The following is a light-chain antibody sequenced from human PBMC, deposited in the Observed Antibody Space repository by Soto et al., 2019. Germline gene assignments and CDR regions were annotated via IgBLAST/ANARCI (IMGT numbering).Light chain of an antibody. CDR3: CSYAGSYTSRV. CDR1: SSDVGGYNY. J-gene: IGLJ2*01. Sequence: QSALTQPRSVSGSPGQSVTISCTGTSSDVGGYNYVSWYQQHPGKAPKLMIYDVSKRPSGVPDRFSGSKSGNTASLTISGLQAEDEADYYCCSYAGSYTSRVFGGGTKVNVL. CDR2: DVS. V-gene: IGLV2-11*01.